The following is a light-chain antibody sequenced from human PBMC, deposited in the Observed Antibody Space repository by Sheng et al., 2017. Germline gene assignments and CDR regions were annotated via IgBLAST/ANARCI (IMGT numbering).Light chain of an antibody. Sequence: ETVMTQSPVTLSVSPGGSATLSCRTSQSVSSSLAWYQQKSGXAPRLLIYEASTRATGISLRFSGSGSGTEFTLTIDRLQSADFAVYYCQQYNSWPLTFGGGTKVEIK. CDR1: QSVSSS. CDR3: QQYNSWPLT. CDR2: EAS. J-gene: IGKJ4*01. V-gene: IGKV3-15*01.